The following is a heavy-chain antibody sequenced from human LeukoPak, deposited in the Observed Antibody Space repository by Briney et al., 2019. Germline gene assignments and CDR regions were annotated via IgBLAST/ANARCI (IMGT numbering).Heavy chain of an antibody. D-gene: IGHD6-19*01. J-gene: IGHJ3*02. V-gene: IGHV3-9*01. CDR3: AKDKGVNVAVAKENAFDI. Sequence: PGGSLRLSCAASGFTLDDYAMHWVRQVPGKGLEWVSGISWNSRTIAYADSVKGRFTISRDNAKNSLYLQMNSLRAEDTALYYCAKDKGVNVAVAKENAFDIWGQGTMVTVSS. CDR2: ISWNSRTI. CDR1: GFTLDDYA.